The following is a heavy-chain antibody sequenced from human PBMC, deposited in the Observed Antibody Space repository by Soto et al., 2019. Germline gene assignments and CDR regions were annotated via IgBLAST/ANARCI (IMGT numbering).Heavy chain of an antibody. V-gene: IGHV1-69*01. CDR2: IIPIFGTA. D-gene: IGHD5-12*01. CDR1: GGTFSSYA. J-gene: IGHJ4*02. CDR3: AGVGGGRYSGYYGSDY. Sequence: QVQLVQSGAEVKKPGSSMNVSCKASGGTFSSYAITWVRQAPGQGLEWMGGIIPIFGTANYAQEFQGRVTITADESTSRAYVELSSLRSEDTAGYDCAGVGGGRYSGYYGSDYWGQGTLVTVSS.